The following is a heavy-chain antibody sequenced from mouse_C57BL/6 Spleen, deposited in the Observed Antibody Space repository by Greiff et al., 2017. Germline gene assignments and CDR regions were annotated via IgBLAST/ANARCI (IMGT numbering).Heavy chain of an antibody. J-gene: IGHJ2*01. D-gene: IGHD4-1*01. CDR1: GFTFSSYG. CDR3: ARITGTSLFDY. Sequence: EVQRVESGGDLVKPGGSLKLSCAASGFTFSSYGMSWVRQTPDKRLEWVATISSGGSYTYYPDSVKGRFTISRDNAKNTLYLQTSSLKSEDTAMYYGARITGTSLFDYWGQGTTRTVSS. V-gene: IGHV5-6*01. CDR2: ISSGGSYT.